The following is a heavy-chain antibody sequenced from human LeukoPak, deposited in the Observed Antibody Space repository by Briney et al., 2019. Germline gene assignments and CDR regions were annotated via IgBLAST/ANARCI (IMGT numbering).Heavy chain of an antibody. J-gene: IGHJ4*02. CDR2: IYPGDSDT. V-gene: IGHV5-51*01. Sequence: GESLKISCNSSGYXFTNYWIGWVRQMPGKGLEWMGIIYPGDSDTRYSPSYQGQVTISADKSITTAYLQWSSLKASDTAMYYCARGNYYFDYWGQGTLVTVSS. CDR3: ARGNYYFDY. D-gene: IGHD3-3*01. CDR1: GYXFTNYW.